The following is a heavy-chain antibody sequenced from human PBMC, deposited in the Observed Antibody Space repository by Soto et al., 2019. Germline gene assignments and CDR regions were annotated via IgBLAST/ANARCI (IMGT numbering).Heavy chain of an antibody. CDR1: GFTFSSYG. V-gene: IGHV3-23*01. J-gene: IGHJ5*02. CDR2: ISGSGSST. D-gene: IGHD6-13*01. Sequence: PGGSLRLSCAASGFTFSSYGMTWVRQAPGKGLEWVSTISGSGSSTYYADSVKGRFTISRDNSKNTLCLQMNSLRAEGTAVYYCTRDASRDSSARGWFDPWGPGTLVTVSS. CDR3: TRDASRDSSARGWFDP.